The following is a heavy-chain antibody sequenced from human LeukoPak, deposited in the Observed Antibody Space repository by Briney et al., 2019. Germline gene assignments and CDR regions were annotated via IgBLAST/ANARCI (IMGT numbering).Heavy chain of an antibody. CDR1: GYTFNSYG. D-gene: IGHD5-12*01. CDR3: AREVATITVAAAGGIDY. CDR2: ISGYNGNT. Sequence: ASVKVSCKASGYTFNSYGISWVRQAPGQGREWMGWISGYNGNTKYAQKLQGRVTMTTDTSTSTAYMELRSLRSDDTAVYYCAREVATITVAAAGGIDYWGQGTLVTVSS. V-gene: IGHV1-18*01. J-gene: IGHJ4*02.